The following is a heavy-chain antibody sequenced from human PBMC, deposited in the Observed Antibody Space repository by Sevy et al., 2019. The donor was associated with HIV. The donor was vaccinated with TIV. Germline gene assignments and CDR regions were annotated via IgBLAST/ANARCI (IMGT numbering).Heavy chain of an antibody. V-gene: IGHV3-11*01. Sequence: GGSLRLSCAASGFTLSDYYMSWIRQAPGKGLQWISYISGSGDTIYYADSVKGRFTISRDNTKNSLYLQMNNLRAEDTAIYYCARDHVKDGDLGDYYYFAMDVWGPGTTVTVSS. J-gene: IGHJ6*02. CDR2: ISGSGDTI. CDR3: ARDHVKDGDLGDYYYFAMDV. D-gene: IGHD4-17*01. CDR1: GFTLSDYY.